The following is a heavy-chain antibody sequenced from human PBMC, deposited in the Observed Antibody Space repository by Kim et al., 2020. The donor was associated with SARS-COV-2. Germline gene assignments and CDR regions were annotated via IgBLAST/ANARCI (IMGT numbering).Heavy chain of an antibody. CDR1: GFTFSSCA. J-gene: IGHJ6*01. V-gene: IGHV3-30-3*01. CDR3: ARDPYSSPLGHTYYYYG. Sequence: GGSLRLSCAASGFTFSSCAMHWVRQAPGKGLEWVAVISYDGSNKNYADSVKGRFTISRDNYKNTLYLQMNSLRAEDTALYYCARDPYSSPLGHTYYYYG. CDR2: ISYDGSNK. D-gene: IGHD2-15*01.